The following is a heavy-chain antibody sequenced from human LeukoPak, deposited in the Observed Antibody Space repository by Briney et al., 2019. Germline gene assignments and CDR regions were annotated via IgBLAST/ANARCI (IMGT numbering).Heavy chain of an antibody. CDR2: INPYSGGT. D-gene: IGHD6-13*01. CDR1: GYTFIDYY. J-gene: IGHJ4*02. V-gene: IGHV1-2*02. CDR3: ARGGDRIAAAATFDY. Sequence: ASVKVSCTASGYTFIDYYIHWVRQAPGQGLEWMGWINPYSGGTNYAQSFQGRVTMTRDTSIATAYMELSRLRSDDTAVYYCARGGDRIAAAATFDYWGQGTLVTVSS.